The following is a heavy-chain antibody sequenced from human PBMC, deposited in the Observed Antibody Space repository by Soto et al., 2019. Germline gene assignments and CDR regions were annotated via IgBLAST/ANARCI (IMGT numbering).Heavy chain of an antibody. CDR2: INHSGST. J-gene: IGHJ5*02. CDR1: GGSFSGYY. V-gene: IGHV4-34*01. Sequence: ETLSLTCAVYGGSFSGYYWSWIRQPPGKGLEWIGEINHSGSTNYNPSLKSRVTISVDTSKNQFSLKLSSVTAADTAVYYCATLGGFDPWGQGTLVTVSS. CDR3: ATLGGFDP.